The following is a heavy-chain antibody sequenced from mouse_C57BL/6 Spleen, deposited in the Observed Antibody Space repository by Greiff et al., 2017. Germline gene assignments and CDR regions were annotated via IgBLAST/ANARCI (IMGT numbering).Heavy chain of an antibody. CDR1: GFTFSSYA. CDR2: ISDGGSYT. CDR3: AREITTRYYFDY. D-gene: IGHD2-4*01. Sequence: EVQLQESGGGLVKPGGSLKLSCAASGFTFSSYAMSWVRQTPEKRLEWVATISDGGSYTYYPDNVKGRFTISRDNAKNNLYLQMRHLKSEDTAMYYCAREITTRYYFDYWGQGTTLTVSS. J-gene: IGHJ2*01. V-gene: IGHV5-4*01.